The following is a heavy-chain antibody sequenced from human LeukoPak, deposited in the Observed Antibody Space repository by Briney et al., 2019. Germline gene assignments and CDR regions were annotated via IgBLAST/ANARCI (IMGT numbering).Heavy chain of an antibody. CDR3: ARGQVVVAATVNFDY. D-gene: IGHD2-15*01. Sequence: GGSLRLSCAASGFTFSSYSMNWVRQAPGKGLEWVSYISSSSSTIYYADSVKGRFTISRDNAKNSLYLQMNSLRAEDTAVYYCARGQVVVAATVNFDYWGQGTLVTVSS. CDR2: ISSSSSTI. V-gene: IGHV3-48*04. J-gene: IGHJ4*02. CDR1: GFTFSSYS.